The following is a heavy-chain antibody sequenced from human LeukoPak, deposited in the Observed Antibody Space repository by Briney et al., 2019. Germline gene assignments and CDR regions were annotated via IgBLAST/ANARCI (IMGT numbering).Heavy chain of an antibody. CDR3: ARDLGYYSSSWYYFDY. J-gene: IGHJ4*02. CDR1: GFTVSSNY. V-gene: IGHV3-53*01. D-gene: IGHD6-13*01. Sequence: GGSLRLSCAASGFTVSSNYMSWVRQAPGKGLEWVSVIYSGGSTYYADSVKGRFTISRDNSKNTLYLQMNSLRAEDTAVYYCARDLGYYSSSWYYFDYWGQGTPVTVSS. CDR2: IYSGGST.